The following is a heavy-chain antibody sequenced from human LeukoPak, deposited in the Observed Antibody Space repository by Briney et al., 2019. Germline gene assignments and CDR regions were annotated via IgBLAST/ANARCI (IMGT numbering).Heavy chain of an antibody. CDR3: ARGLWFGEFQAKLGYYYYYGMDV. CDR1: GGSISSSSYY. CDR2: IYYSGST. V-gene: IGHV4-39*01. D-gene: IGHD3-10*01. Sequence: SETLSLTCTVSGGSISSSSYYWGWIRQPPGKGLEWIGSIYYSGSTYYNPSLKGRVTISVDTSKNQFSLKLSSVTAADTAVYYCARGLWFGEFQAKLGYYYYYGMDVWGQGTTVTVSS. J-gene: IGHJ6*02.